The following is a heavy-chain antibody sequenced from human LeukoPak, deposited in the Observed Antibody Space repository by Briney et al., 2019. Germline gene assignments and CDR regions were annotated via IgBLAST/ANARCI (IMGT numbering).Heavy chain of an antibody. CDR1: GYTFTNYG. D-gene: IGHD6-19*01. CDR2: ISAYNGNT. J-gene: IGHJ4*02. V-gene: IGHV1-18*01. CDR3: ARAFSASKSCDY. Sequence: ASVKVSCKASGYTFTNYGISWVRQAPGQGLEWMGWISAYNGNTNYAQKVQDRVTLTTDTSTSTVYMELRSLRSDDTAVYYCARAFSASKSCDYWGQGTLVTVSS.